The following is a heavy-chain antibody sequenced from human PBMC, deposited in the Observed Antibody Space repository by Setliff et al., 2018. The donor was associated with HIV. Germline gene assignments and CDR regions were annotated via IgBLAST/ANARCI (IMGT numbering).Heavy chain of an antibody. D-gene: IGHD3-22*01. CDR2: IYYSGST. Sequence: SETLSLTCTVSGGSISSGGYYWSWIRQHPGKGLEWIGYIYYSGSTYYNPSLKSRVTISVDTSKNQFSLKLSFATAADTAVYYCARDFISDSSGYYSSHFDCWGQGTLVTVSS. V-gene: IGHV4-31*02. CDR3: ARDFISDSSGYYSSHFDC. J-gene: IGHJ4*02. CDR1: GGSISSGGYY.